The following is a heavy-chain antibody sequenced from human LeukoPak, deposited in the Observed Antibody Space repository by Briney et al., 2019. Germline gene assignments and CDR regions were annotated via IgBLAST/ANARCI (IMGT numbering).Heavy chain of an antibody. D-gene: IGHD5/OR15-5a*01. CDR2: IKEDGTET. CDR3: AREGRSLHTF. J-gene: IGHJ4*02. V-gene: IGHV3-7*03. CDR1: GFIFSSNW. Sequence: PGGSLRLSCAASGFIFSSNWMSWVRLAPGKGLEWVANIKEDGTETYYVDSVKGRFTISRDNAKNSLYLQMNSLRVEDTAVYYCAREGRSLHTFWGPGTLVTVSS.